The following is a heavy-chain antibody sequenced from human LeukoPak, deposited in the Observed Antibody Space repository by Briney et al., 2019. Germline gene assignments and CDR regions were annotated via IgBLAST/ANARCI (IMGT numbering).Heavy chain of an antibody. CDR1: GGSISSYY. CDR3: ARGTDGDHEWFDP. Sequence: SETLSLTCTVSGGSISSYYWSWIRQPPGKGLEWIGYIYYSGSTNYNPSLKSRVTISVDTSKNQFSLKLSSVTAADTAVYYCARGTDGDHEWFDPWGQGTLVTVSS. D-gene: IGHD4-17*01. J-gene: IGHJ5*02. CDR2: IYYSGST. V-gene: IGHV4-59*12.